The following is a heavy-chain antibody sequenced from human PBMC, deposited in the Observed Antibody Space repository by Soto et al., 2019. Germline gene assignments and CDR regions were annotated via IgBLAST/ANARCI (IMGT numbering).Heavy chain of an antibody. Sequence: GGSLRLSCAASGFTFSSYGMHWVRQAPGKGLEWVAVISYDGSNKYYADSVKGRFTISRDNSKNTLYLQMNSLRAEDTAVYYCAKDPRVLLWFGELSPTDYWGQGTLVTVSS. V-gene: IGHV3-30*18. CDR1: GFTFSSYG. CDR3: AKDPRVLLWFGELSPTDY. CDR2: ISYDGSNK. J-gene: IGHJ4*02. D-gene: IGHD3-10*01.